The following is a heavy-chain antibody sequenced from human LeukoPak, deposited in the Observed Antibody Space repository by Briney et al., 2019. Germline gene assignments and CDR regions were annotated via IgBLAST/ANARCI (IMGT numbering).Heavy chain of an antibody. CDR2: ISGNGAAT. CDR1: GFTFSGSA. V-gene: IGHV3-23*01. Sequence: GGSLRLSCAASGFTFSGSAMSWVRQAPGKGLEWVSAISGNGAATFYADSVKGRFTISRDNPKNTLYLQMNSLRAEDTAVYYCATGTRETTTYFDYWGQGTLVTVSS. D-gene: IGHD4-17*01. J-gene: IGHJ4*02. CDR3: ATGTRETTTYFDY.